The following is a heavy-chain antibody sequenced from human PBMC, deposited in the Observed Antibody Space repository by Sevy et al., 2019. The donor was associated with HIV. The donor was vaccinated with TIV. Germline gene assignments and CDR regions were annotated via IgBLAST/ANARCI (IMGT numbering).Heavy chain of an antibody. J-gene: IGHJ5*02. CDR1: GGSISSSSYY. CDR2: IFYSGST. Sequence: SETLSLTCTVSGGSISSSSYYWGWIRQPPGKGLAWIGSIFYSGSTYYNPSLKSRVTISVDTSKNQFSLKLNSVTAADTAVYCCARHAHITMIVTWGQGTLVTVSS. CDR3: ARHAHITMIVT. D-gene: IGHD3-22*01. V-gene: IGHV4-39*01.